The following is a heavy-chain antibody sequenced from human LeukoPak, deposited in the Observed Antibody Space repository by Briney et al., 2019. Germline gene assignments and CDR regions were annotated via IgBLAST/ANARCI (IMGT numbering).Heavy chain of an antibody. CDR3: ARVGHYYDSGSYYNARGFFDY. CDR1: GGSISSRSYY. CDR2: IYYSGST. J-gene: IGHJ4*02. Sequence: SETLSLTCSVSGGSISSRSYYWSWIRQPPGKGLEWIGYIYYSGSTNYNPSLKSRVTISVDTSKNQFSLKLSSVTAADTAVYYCARVGHYYDSGSYYNARGFFDYWGQGTLVTVSS. D-gene: IGHD3-10*01. V-gene: IGHV4-61*01.